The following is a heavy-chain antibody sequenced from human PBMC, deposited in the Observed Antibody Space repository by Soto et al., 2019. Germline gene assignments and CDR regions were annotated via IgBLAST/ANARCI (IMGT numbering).Heavy chain of an antibody. V-gene: IGHV4-30-2*01. J-gene: IGHJ4*02. D-gene: IGHD3-9*01. Sequence: PSETLSLTCAVSGGSISSGGYSWSWIRQPPGKGLEWIGYIYHSGSTYYNPSLKSRVTISVDRSKNQFSLKLSSVTAADTAVYYCASGGQDILTGPLPSDYWGQGTLVTVSS. CDR2: IYHSGST. CDR1: GGSISSGGYS. CDR3: ASGGQDILTGPLPSDY.